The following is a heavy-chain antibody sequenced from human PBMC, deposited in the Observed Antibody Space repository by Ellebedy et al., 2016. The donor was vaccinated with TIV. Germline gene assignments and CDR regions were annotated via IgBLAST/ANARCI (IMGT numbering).Heavy chain of an antibody. J-gene: IGHJ4*02. D-gene: IGHD2-2*01. CDR3: AKPQSCSSTSCSAG. V-gene: IGHV3-23*01. CDR1: GFTFSSYA. Sequence: GGSLRLXXAASGFTFSSYAMSWVRQAPGKGLEWVSAISGSGGSTYYADSVKGRFTISRDNSKNTLYLQMNSLRAEDTAVYYCAKPQSCSSTSCSAGWGQGTLVTVSS. CDR2: ISGSGGST.